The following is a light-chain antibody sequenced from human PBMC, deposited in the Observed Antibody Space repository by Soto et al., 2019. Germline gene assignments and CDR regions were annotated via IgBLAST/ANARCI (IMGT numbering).Light chain of an antibody. J-gene: IGLJ2*01. V-gene: IGLV1-40*01. CDR3: QSYDSSLSTSV. CDR1: SSNIGAGYD. CDR2: GDI. Sequence: QAVVTQPPSVSGAPGQRVSISCTGTSSNIGAGYDVHWYQHLPGTAPKLLIFGDINRPSGVPDRFSGSKSGTSASLAITGLQAEDEADYYCQSYDSSLSTSVFGRGTKLTVL.